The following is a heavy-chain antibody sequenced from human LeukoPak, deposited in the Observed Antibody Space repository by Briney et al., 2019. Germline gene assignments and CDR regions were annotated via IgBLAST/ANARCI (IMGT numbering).Heavy chain of an antibody. CDR3: ARDVSGSGTQLNWFDP. V-gene: IGHV4-34*01. CDR2: INHSGST. Sequence: SETLSLTCAVYGGSFSGYYWSWIRQPPGKGLEWIGEINHSGSTNYNPSLKSRVTISVDTSKNQFSLKLSSVTAADTAVYYYARDVSGSGTQLNWFDPWGQGTLVTVSS. CDR1: GGSFSGYY. D-gene: IGHD3-10*01. J-gene: IGHJ5*02.